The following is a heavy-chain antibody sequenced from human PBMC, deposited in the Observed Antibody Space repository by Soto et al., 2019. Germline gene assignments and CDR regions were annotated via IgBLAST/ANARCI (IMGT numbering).Heavy chain of an antibody. D-gene: IGHD3-3*01. CDR1: GGSISSNSYY. Sequence: PSGTLSLTCTVSGGSISSNSYYWGWVRQPPGKGVEGIGGIFYSGSTFYNPSLKSRITMSVDTSKNQFSLKLSSVTAADTAVYFCASLSREYYDFWSGYPENWFDPWGQGTQVTVSS. CDR3: ASLSREYYDFWSGYPENWFDP. CDR2: IFYSGST. V-gene: IGHV4-39*01. J-gene: IGHJ5*02.